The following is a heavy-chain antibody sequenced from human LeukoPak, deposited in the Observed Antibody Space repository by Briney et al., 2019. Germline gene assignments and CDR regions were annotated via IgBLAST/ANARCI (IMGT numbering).Heavy chain of an antibody. CDR1: GLTFSNYD. J-gene: IGHJ4*02. CDR3: AKLTPGGNSEGFDY. Sequence: GGSVTLPCAPWGLTFSNYDMRWVRQAPGKGLEWVSAISGSGGSTYYADSVKGRFTISRDNSKNTLYLQMNSLRAEDTAVYYCAKLTPGGNSEGFDYWGQGTLVTVSS. CDR2: ISGSGGST. D-gene: IGHD4-23*01. V-gene: IGHV3-23*01.